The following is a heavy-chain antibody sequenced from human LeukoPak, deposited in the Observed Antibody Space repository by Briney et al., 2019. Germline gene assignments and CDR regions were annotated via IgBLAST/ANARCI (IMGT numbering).Heavy chain of an antibody. V-gene: IGHV4-34*01. CDR1: GGSFSGYY. CDR2: IYHSGST. Sequence: PSETLSLTCAVYGGSFSGYYWSWIRQPPGKGLEWIGEIYHSGSTNYKPSLRSRVTISVDKSENQFSLNLSSVTAADTAVYYCVANGWYALDIWGQGTMVTVSS. J-gene: IGHJ3*02. D-gene: IGHD6-19*01. CDR3: VANGWYALDI.